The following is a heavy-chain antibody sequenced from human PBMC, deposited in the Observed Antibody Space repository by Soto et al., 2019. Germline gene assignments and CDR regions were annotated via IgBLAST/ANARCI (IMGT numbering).Heavy chain of an antibody. D-gene: IGHD2-15*01. CDR1: GFTFSDYY. V-gene: IGHV3-11*01. Sequence: GGSLRLSCAASGFTFSDYYMSWIRQAPGKGLEWVSYISSSGTTIYHADSVKGRFTISRDNAKNSLFLQMNSLRAEDTAVYYCARGKSIFYGMDVWGQGTTVTVSS. CDR3: ARGKSIFYGMDV. CDR2: ISSSGTTI. J-gene: IGHJ6*02.